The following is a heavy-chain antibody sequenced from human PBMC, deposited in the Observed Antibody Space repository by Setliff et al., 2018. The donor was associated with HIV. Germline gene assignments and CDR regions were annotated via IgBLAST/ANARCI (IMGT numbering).Heavy chain of an antibody. J-gene: IGHJ4*02. CDR1: GFRFSDYY. D-gene: IGHD3-10*01. Sequence: GGSLRLSCAASGFRFSDYYMSWIRQAPGKGLEWVSFISGTATATNYADSVKGRFTISRDNAENSLYLQINNLRAEDTAVYYCARETYYYETGSYYDYWGQGALVTVSS. CDR2: ISGTATAT. V-gene: IGHV3-11*04. CDR3: ARETYYYETGSYYDY.